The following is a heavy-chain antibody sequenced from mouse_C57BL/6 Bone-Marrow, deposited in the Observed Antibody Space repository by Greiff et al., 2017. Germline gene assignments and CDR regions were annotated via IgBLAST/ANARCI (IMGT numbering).Heavy chain of an antibody. CDR1: GFNIKDDY. D-gene: IGHD2-3*01. V-gene: IGHV14-4*01. CDR3: TPDGYYAMDY. Sequence: DVQLVESGAELVRPGASVKLSCTASGFNIKDDYMHWVKQRPEQGLEWIGWIDPENGDTEYASKFQGKATITADTSSNTAYLQLSSLTSEDTAVYYCTPDGYYAMDYWGQGTSVTVSS. J-gene: IGHJ4*01. CDR2: IDPENGDT.